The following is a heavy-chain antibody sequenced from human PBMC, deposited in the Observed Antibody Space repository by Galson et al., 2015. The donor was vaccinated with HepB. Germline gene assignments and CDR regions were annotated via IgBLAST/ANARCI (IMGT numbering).Heavy chain of an antibody. CDR3: VRLQDDSEGFYLYFDL. J-gene: IGHJ2*01. CDR1: GYTFTGNY. Sequence: SVKVSCKASGYTFTGNYIHWVRQAPGQGLEWMGWVNPRSGATNYAQEFQGRVTMTRDTSINTAYMELSSLRSDDTAVYYCVRLQDDSEGFYLYFDLWGRGTLVTVSS. CDR2: VNPRSGAT. V-gene: IGHV1-2*02. D-gene: IGHD5-24*01.